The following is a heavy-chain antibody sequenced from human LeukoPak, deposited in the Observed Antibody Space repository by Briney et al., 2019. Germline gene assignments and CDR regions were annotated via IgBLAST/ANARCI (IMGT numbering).Heavy chain of an antibody. D-gene: IGHD5-18*01. Sequence: GGSLRLSCAASGFTFSSYSMNWVRQAPGKGLEWVSSISSSSSYIYCADSVKGRFTISRDNAKNSLYLQMNSLRAEDTAVYYCAGGTTWIQLWSFDYWGQGTLVTVSS. CDR1: GFTFSSYS. CDR2: ISSSSSYI. CDR3: AGGTTWIQLWSFDY. J-gene: IGHJ4*02. V-gene: IGHV3-21*01.